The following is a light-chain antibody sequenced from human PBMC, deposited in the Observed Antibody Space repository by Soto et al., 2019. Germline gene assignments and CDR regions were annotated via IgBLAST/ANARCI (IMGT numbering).Light chain of an antibody. J-gene: IGKJ1*01. CDR2: GAS. Sequence: EIVMTQSPATLSVSPGERATLSCRASQSVSSDVAWYQQKPGRAPRLLIYGASTRATGIPARFSGSGSGTEFTLTISSLQSEDFAVYYCQQYNNWPRTFGQGTKVEIK. CDR1: QSVSSD. V-gene: IGKV3-15*01. CDR3: QQYNNWPRT.